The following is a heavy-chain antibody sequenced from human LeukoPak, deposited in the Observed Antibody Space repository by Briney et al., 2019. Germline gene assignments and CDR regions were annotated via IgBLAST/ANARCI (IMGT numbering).Heavy chain of an antibody. CDR3: VMVRGVIF. D-gene: IGHD3-10*01. CDR1: GFTFSSYW. Sequence: PGGSLRLSCAASGFTFSSYWMHWVRHAPGKGLVWVSRINSDGRSTIYADSVKGRFTISRDNAKNTLYMQMNSLRAEDTAVYYCVMVRGVIFWGQGTLVTVSS. V-gene: IGHV3-74*01. J-gene: IGHJ4*02. CDR2: INSDGRST.